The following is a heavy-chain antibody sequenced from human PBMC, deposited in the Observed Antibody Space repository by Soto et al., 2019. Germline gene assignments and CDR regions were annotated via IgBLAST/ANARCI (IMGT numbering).Heavy chain of an antibody. CDR2: IYFTGNT. V-gene: IGHV4-39*01. CDR1: GGSITSSSHF. Sequence: LTLTCTVSGGSITSSSHFLGWVRQPPGKGLEWIGTIYFTGNTYYTPSLKSRLTMSIDTSKNEFSLRLNSVTAADTAVYYCAGQTFTIAAASYGRSNWFDPWGPGTLVTVSS. J-gene: IGHJ5*02. CDR3: AGQTFTIAAASYGRSNWFDP. D-gene: IGHD6-25*01.